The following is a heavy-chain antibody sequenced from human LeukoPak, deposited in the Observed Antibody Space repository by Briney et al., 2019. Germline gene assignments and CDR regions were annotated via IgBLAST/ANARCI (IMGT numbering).Heavy chain of an antibody. CDR3: ARDEIWFGEPRHYFGY. V-gene: IGHV1-2*02. CDR1: GYTFTGYY. D-gene: IGHD3-10*01. Sequence: ASVKVSCKASGYTFTGYYMHWVRQAPGQGLEWMGWINPNSGGTNYAQRFQGRVTMTRDRSIRTTYMELTSLRSDDTAVYYCARDEIWFGEPRHYFGYWGQGTLVTVSS. J-gene: IGHJ4*02. CDR2: INPNSGGT.